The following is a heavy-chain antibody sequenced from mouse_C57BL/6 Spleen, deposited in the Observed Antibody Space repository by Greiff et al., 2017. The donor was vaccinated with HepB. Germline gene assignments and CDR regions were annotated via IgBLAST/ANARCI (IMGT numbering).Heavy chain of an antibody. J-gene: IGHJ2*01. CDR3: AREGDYGSSYFDY. D-gene: IGHD1-1*01. CDR1: GYTFTSYW. CDR2: IDPSDSYT. Sequence: VQLQQPGAELVKPGASVKLSCKASGYTFTSYWMQWVKQRPGQGLEWIGEIDPSDSYTNYNQKFKGKATLTVDTSSSTAYMQLSSLTSEDSAVYYCAREGDYGSSYFDYWGQGTTLTVSS. V-gene: IGHV1-50*01.